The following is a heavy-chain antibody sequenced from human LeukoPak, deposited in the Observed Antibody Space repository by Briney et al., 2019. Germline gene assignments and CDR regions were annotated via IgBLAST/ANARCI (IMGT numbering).Heavy chain of an antibody. CDR2: IYYSGST. Sequence: SETLSLTCTVSGGSISSYYWSWIRQPPGKGLEWIGYIYYSGSTNYNPSLKSRVTISVDTSKNQFFLKLSSVTAADTAVYYCARDYGGRWFDPWGQGTLVTVSS. CDR1: GGSISSYY. V-gene: IGHV4-59*01. CDR3: ARDYGGRWFDP. J-gene: IGHJ5*02. D-gene: IGHD4-23*01.